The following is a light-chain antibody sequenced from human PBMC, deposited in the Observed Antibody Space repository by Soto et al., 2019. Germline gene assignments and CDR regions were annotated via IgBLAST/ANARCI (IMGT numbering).Light chain of an antibody. CDR2: AAS. CDR1: QGINSW. CDR3: QHSGV. V-gene: IGKV1-12*01. J-gene: IGKJ3*01. Sequence: DIQMTQSQSSVSASVGDRVTITCRASQGINSWLAWYQQKPGKAPEPLIFAASSLQSGVPSRFSGSGSGTDFTLTISSVQPEDLATYYCQHSGVFGPGTKVDIK.